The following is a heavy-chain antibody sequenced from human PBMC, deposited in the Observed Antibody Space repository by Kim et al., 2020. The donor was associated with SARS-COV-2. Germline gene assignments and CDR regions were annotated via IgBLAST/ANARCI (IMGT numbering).Heavy chain of an antibody. CDR3: ARGNYHGMDV. J-gene: IGHJ6*02. Sequence: RTIYADSGKGRLTNSRGNAKNTLYLQMNSLRAEDTAVYYCARGNYHGMDVWGQGTTVTVSS. CDR2: RT. V-gene: IGHV3-74*01.